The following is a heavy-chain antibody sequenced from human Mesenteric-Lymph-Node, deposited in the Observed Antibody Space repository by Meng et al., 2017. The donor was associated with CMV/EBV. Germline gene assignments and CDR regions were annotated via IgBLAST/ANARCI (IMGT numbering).Heavy chain of an antibody. Sequence: QVQLVQSWAEGKNHGSSVKDSCKASGGTFSSYTISWVRQAPGQGLEWMGRIIPILGIANYAQKFQGRVTITADKFTSTAYMELSSLRSEDTAVYYCAGGIAAAGSRWFDPWGQGTLVTVSS. V-gene: IGHV1-69*02. D-gene: IGHD6-13*01. CDR1: GGTFSSYT. CDR2: IIPILGIA. CDR3: AGGIAAAGSRWFDP. J-gene: IGHJ5*02.